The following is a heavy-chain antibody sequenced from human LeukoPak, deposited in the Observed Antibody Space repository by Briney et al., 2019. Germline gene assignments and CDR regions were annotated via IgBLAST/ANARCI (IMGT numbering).Heavy chain of an antibody. D-gene: IGHD2-21*02. J-gene: IGHJ2*01. CDR2: IYYSGST. CDR3: ARRPAPRRVTAIDWYFDL. Sequence: SETLSLTCTVSGGSISSSSYYWGWLRQSPGKGLEWIGYIYYSGSTNYNPSLKSRVTISVDTSKNQFSLKLSSVTAADTAVYYCARRPAPRRVTAIDWYFDLWGRGTLVTVSS. V-gene: IGHV4-61*05. CDR1: GGSISSSSYY.